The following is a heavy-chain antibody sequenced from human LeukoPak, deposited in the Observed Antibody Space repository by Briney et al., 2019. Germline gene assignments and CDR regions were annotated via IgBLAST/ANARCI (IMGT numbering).Heavy chain of an antibody. CDR3: ARARRSIAARPRDAFDI. Sequence: SGTLSLTCAVYGGSFSGYYWSWIRQPPGKGLEWIGEINHSGSTNYNPSLKSRVTISVDTSKNQFSLKLSSVTAADTAVYYCARARRSIAARPRDAFDIWGQGTMVTVSS. D-gene: IGHD6-6*01. J-gene: IGHJ3*02. CDR2: INHSGST. V-gene: IGHV4-34*01. CDR1: GGSFSGYY.